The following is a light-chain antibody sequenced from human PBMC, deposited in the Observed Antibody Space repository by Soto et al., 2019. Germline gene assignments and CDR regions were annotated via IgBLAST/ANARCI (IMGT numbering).Light chain of an antibody. CDR3: QQYESTPPT. V-gene: IGKV4-1*01. Sequence: DIVMTQSPDSLAVSLGERATINCKSSQSVLYSSNNKNYFAWYQQRPGQPPKLLIYWASTRESGVPDRFSGSGSGTDIALTITSLQAEDVAVYYCQQYESTPPTFGQGNKVEIK. J-gene: IGKJ2*01. CDR1: QSVLYSSNNKNY. CDR2: WAS.